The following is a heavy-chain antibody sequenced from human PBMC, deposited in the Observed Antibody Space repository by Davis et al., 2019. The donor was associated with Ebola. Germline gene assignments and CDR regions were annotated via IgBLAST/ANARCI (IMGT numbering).Heavy chain of an antibody. CDR3: ARGGRYGSVAGGLAEH. D-gene: IGHD6-19*01. V-gene: IGHV3-9*01. J-gene: IGHJ4*02. Sequence: PGGSLRLSCAASGFTFDDYGMHWVRQGPGKGLEWVSGINWNSGRMGYAASVKGRFTISRDNAKNSLFLQMKSLRPEDTALYYCARGGRYGSVAGGLAEHWGQGTLVTVSS. CDR1: GFTFDDYG. CDR2: INWNSGRM.